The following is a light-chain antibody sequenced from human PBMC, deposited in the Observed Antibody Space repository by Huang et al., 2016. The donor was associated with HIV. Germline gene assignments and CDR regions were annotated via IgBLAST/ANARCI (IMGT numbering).Light chain of an antibody. CDR2: WAS. CDR1: QSVLFSSTNKNY. Sequence: DIVMTQSPDSLAVSLGERATFNCKSSQSVLFSSTNKNYLAWFQQKPGQPPKLLIYWASTRQSGVPDRFSGSGSGTHFTLTSSSLQAEDVAVYYCQQSYSIPPTFGQGTKVEIK. CDR3: QQSYSIPPT. J-gene: IGKJ2*01. V-gene: IGKV4-1*01.